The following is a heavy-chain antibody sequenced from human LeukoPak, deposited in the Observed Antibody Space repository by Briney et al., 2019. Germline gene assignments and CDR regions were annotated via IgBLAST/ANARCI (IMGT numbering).Heavy chain of an antibody. CDR3: ARERMYSSGWSPGFDP. J-gene: IGHJ5*02. CDR2: IYYSGSI. D-gene: IGHD6-19*01. CDR1: GGSISSGGYY. Sequence: SETLSLTCTVSGGSISSGGYYWSWIRQHPGKGLEWIGYIYYSGSIYYNPSLKSRVTISVDTSKIQFSLKLSSVTAADTAVYYCARERMYSSGWSPGFDPWGQGTLVTVSS. V-gene: IGHV4-31*03.